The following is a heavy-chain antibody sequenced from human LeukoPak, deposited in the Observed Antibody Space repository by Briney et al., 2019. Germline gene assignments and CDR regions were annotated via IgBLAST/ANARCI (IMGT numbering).Heavy chain of an antibody. J-gene: IGHJ4*02. D-gene: IGHD4-17*01. CDR3: AKALYGDYGRFDY. CDR1: GFTFSTYA. CDR2: ISDGGSDT. V-gene: IGHV3-23*01. Sequence: GGSLRLSCAASGFTFSTYAMSWVRQAPGKGLDWVSTISDGGSDTHYADSVKGRFTISRDDSKNTLYLQMNSLRAEDTAVYYCAKALYGDYGRFDYWGQGTLVTVSS.